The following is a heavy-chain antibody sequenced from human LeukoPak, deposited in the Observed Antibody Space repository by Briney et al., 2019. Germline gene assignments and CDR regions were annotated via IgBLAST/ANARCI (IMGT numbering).Heavy chain of an antibody. Sequence: PGGSLRLSCAASGFTFRGSAIHWVRQSSGKGLELVGQIDKKDKGYATATAYAASVKGRFTISRDDSINTAYLQMKSLKTEDTALYYCTRDSGTYNWFDPWGQGTLVTVSS. J-gene: IGHJ5*02. D-gene: IGHD1-26*01. CDR1: GFTFRGSA. V-gene: IGHV3-73*01. CDR2: IDKKDKGYATAT. CDR3: TRDSGTYNWFDP.